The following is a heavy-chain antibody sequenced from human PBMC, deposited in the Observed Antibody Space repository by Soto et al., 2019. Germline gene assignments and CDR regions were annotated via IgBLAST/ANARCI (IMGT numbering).Heavy chain of an antibody. D-gene: IGHD3-3*01. CDR3: ARDFVYYDFWSGPQDAFDI. Sequence: WASVKVSCKASGYTFTSYGISWVRQAPGQGLEWMGWISAYNGNTNYAQKLQGRVTMTTDTSTSTAYMELRSLRSDDTAVYYCARDFVYYDFWSGPQDAFDIWGQGTMVTVSS. CDR2: ISAYNGNT. V-gene: IGHV1-18*01. J-gene: IGHJ3*02. CDR1: GYTFTSYG.